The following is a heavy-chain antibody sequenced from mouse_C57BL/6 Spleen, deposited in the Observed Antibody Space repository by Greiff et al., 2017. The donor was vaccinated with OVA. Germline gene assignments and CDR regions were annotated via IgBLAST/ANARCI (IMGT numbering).Heavy chain of an antibody. V-gene: IGHV1-50*01. CDR1: GYTFTSYW. CDR3: ARPRFDY. Sequence: VQLQQPGAELVKPGASVKLSCKASGYTFTSYWMQWVKQRPGQGLEWIGEIDPSDSYTNYNQKFKGKATLTVDTSSSTAYMQLSSLTSEDSAVYYCARPRFDYWGQGTTLTVSS. CDR2: IDPSDSYT. J-gene: IGHJ2*01.